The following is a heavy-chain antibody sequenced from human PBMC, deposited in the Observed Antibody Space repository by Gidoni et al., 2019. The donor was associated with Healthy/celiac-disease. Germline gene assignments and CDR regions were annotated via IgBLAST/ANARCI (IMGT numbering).Heavy chain of an antibody. D-gene: IGHD2-21*02. CDR1: GFTFSSYW. Sequence: EVQLVESGGGLVQPGGSLRLSCEASGFTFSSYWMSWVRQAPGEGLEWVANINQDGSEKYYVDSVKGRFTISRDNAKNSLYLQMNNLRGEDTAVYYCARRTADHPYYSYYMDVWGKGTTVTVSS. CDR3: ARRTADHPYYSYYMDV. V-gene: IGHV3-7*01. J-gene: IGHJ6*03. CDR2: INQDGSEK.